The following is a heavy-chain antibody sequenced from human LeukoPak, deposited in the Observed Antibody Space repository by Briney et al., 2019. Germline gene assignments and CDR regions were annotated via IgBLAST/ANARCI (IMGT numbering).Heavy chain of an antibody. V-gene: IGHV3-30*04. CDR1: GFTFSSYA. CDR3: ARAVYRSGGYYFDY. CDR2: ISYDGSDK. J-gene: IGHJ4*02. Sequence: GGSLRLSCAASGFTFSSYAMQWVRQAPGKGLEGVAVISYDGSDKNYADSVKGRFTISRDNSKNTLYLQMNSLRADDTAVYYCARAVYRSGGYYFDYWGQGTLVIVSS. D-gene: IGHD6-19*01.